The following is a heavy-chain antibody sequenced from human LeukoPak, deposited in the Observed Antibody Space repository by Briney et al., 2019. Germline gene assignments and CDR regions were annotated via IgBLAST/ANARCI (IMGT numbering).Heavy chain of an antibody. Sequence: SETLSLTCTVSGGSISSYYWSWIRQPAGKGLEWIGRIYTSGSTNYNPSLKSRVTMSVDTSKNQFSLKLSSVTAADTAVYYCATQQLRYFDWLPLGDYWYFDLWGRGTLVTVSS. CDR1: GGSISSYY. J-gene: IGHJ2*01. CDR3: ATQQLRYFDWLPLGDYWYFDL. V-gene: IGHV4-4*07. CDR2: IYTSGST. D-gene: IGHD3-9*01.